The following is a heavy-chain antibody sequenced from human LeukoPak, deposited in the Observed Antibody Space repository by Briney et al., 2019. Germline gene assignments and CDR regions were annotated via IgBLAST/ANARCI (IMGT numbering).Heavy chain of an antibody. CDR3: ARSDTYYDILTGPPIDY. V-gene: IGHV4-34*01. J-gene: IGHJ4*02. CDR1: GVSFSGYY. CDR2: INHSGST. Sequence: SETLSLTCAVYGVSFSGYYWSWIRQPPGKGLEWIGEINHSGSTNYNPSLKSRVTISVDTSKNQFPLKLSSVTAADTAVYYCARSDTYYDILTGPPIDYWGQGTLVTVSS. D-gene: IGHD3-9*01.